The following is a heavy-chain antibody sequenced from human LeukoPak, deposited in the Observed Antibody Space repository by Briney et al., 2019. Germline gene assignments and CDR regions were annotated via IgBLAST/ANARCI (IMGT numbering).Heavy chain of an antibody. D-gene: IGHD3-22*01. Sequence: SETLSPTCTVSGDSIRNYYWNWIRQPPGKGLEWIGYIDYSGRTLYNPSLESRVTISRDTSKTQFSLKLSSVTAADTAVYYCARRKDSSRWNGRDNWFDPWGQGTLVTVSS. CDR2: IDYSGRT. CDR1: GDSIRNYY. J-gene: IGHJ5*02. CDR3: ARRKDSSRWNGRDNWFDP. V-gene: IGHV4-59*08.